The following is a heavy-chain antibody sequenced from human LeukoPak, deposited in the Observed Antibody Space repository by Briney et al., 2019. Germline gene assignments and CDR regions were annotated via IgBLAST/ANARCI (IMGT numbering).Heavy chain of an antibody. CDR2: ISYDGSNK. CDR1: GFTFSSYA. D-gene: IGHD2-2*01. J-gene: IGHJ5*02. V-gene: IGHV3-30*04. Sequence: PGGSLRLSCAASGFTFSSYAMHWVRQAPGKGREWVAVISYDGSNKYYADSVKGRFTISRDNSKNTLYLQMNSLRAEDTAVYYCAVGVVPAAMTWFDPWGQGTLVTVSS. CDR3: AVGVVPAAMTWFDP.